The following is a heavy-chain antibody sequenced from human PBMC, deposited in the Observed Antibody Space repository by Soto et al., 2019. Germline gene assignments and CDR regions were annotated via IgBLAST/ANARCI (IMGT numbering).Heavy chain of an antibody. CDR2: IYYSEST. V-gene: IGHV4-39*01. CDR3: ARQRTSVVTQAYFDD. D-gene: IGHD2-21*02. J-gene: IGHJ4*02. Sequence: PSETLSLTCTVSGGSINSRSYYWGWIRQSPGKGLEWIGSIYYSESTYYNPSLKSRVAMSVDTSKNQFSLKLRSVSAADTAVYYCARQRTSVVTQAYFDDWGQGSLVTVSS. CDR1: GGSINSRSYY.